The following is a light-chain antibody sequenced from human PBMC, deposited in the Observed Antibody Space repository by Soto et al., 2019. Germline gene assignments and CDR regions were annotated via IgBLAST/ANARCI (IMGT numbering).Light chain of an antibody. CDR1: QSVSSY. Sequence: EIVLTQSPATLSLSPGERATLSCRASQSVSSYLAWYQQKPGQAPRLLISDASNRATGIPARFSGSGSGTAFTLTTSSLEPDDFAVYYCQRRSDWPSTFGGGTKVQIK. CDR2: DAS. CDR3: QRRSDWPST. J-gene: IGKJ4*01. V-gene: IGKV3-11*01.